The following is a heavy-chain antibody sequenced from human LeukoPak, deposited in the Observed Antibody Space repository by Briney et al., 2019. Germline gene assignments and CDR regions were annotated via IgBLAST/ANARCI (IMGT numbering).Heavy chain of an antibody. D-gene: IGHD3-22*01. J-gene: IGHJ4*02. CDR3: AKVDYYDSSAEAYYFDY. CDR2: ISYDGSNK. Sequence: PGRSLRLSCAASGFTFSSYGMHWVRQAPGKGLEWVAVISYDGSNKYYADSVKGRFTISRGNSKNTLYLQMNSLRAEDTAVYYCAKVDYYDSSAEAYYFDYWGQGTLVTVSS. V-gene: IGHV3-30*18. CDR1: GFTFSSYG.